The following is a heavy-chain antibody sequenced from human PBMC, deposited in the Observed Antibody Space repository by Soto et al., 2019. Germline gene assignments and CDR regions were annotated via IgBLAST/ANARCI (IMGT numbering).Heavy chain of an antibody. CDR1: GGSISNYV. CDR3: ARGGYSSASTSFYFDY. D-gene: IGHD5-18*01. J-gene: IGHJ4*02. V-gene: IGHV4-59*01. Sequence: QVHLQESGPGLVKPSETLSLTCTVSGGSISNYVWGWIRQPPGKGLEWIGYIYYSGTTNYNPSIKSRVIISVDTSNNQFSLNLKSVTASDTAVYYCARGGYSSASTSFYFDYWGQGSLVTVSS. CDR2: IYYSGTT.